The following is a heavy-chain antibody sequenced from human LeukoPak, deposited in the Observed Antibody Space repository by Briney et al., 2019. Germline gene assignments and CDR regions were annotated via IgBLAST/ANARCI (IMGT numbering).Heavy chain of an antibody. Sequence: GGSLRLSCAASGFTFSSYEMNWVRQAPGKGLEWGSYISSSGNTIYYADSLKGRFTISRDNAKNSLYLQMNSLRAEDTAVYYCARDTSYYGSGSSVDAFDIWGQGTMVTVSS. CDR2: ISSSGNTI. CDR1: GFTFSSYE. J-gene: IGHJ3*02. D-gene: IGHD3-10*01. V-gene: IGHV3-48*03. CDR3: ARDTSYYGSGSSVDAFDI.